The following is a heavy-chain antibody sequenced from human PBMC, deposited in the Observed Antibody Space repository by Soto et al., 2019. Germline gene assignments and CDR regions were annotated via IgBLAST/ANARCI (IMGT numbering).Heavy chain of an antibody. CDR2: IHSSGST. Sequence: PSETLSLTCTVSGGSINKFYWSWIRQPPGQGLEWIAYIHSSGSTNYSPSLKSRLTTSVDTSKNQVSLKLTSATAADTAVYYCAKHSKPSNGFLXYWGQGTLVXVSS. CDR1: GGSINKFY. J-gene: IGHJ4*02. D-gene: IGHD1-1*01. CDR3: AKHSKPSNGFLXY. V-gene: IGHV4-59*08.